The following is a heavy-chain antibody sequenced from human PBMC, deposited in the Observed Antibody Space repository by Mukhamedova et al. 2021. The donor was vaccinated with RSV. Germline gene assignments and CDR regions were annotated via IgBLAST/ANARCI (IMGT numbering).Heavy chain of an antibody. CDR3: ARDPTWSALAI. CDR2: IKEDGSHT. J-gene: IGHJ3*02. D-gene: IGHD3-3*01. Sequence: QSTWGGLEWLANIKEDGSHTNYVDSVKGRFIISRDNARNSLFLQMNSLRVEDTAAYFCARDPTWSALAIWGQGTMVTVSS. V-gene: IGHV3-7*01.